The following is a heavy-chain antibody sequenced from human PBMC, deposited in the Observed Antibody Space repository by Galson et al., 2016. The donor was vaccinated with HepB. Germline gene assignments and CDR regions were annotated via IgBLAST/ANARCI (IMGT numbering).Heavy chain of an antibody. CDR3: ARHISISPFNP. D-gene: IGHD3-3*02. CDR1: GGSVSSGSYY. V-gene: IGHV4-61*01. J-gene: IGHJ5*02. Sequence: SETLSLTCSVSGGSVSSGSYYWSWIRQPPGKGLEWIGYVYYSGSTNYSPSLKSRVTISLDTSKNQSSLNLNSVTAADTAVYYCARHISISPFNPWGQGTLVTVSS. CDR2: VYYSGST.